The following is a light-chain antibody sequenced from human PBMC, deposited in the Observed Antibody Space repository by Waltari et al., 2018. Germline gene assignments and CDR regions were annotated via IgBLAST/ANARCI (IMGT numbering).Light chain of an antibody. Sequence: DIQMTQSPSSLSASVGDTVTITCRASQGISSYLNWFQQKPGKAPKLLIYGATTLQSGVPSRFSGSVSGTEFTLTISSLQPEDFAAYYCLQHNSYPISFGQGTKVEIK. CDR1: QGISSY. CDR3: LQHNSYPIS. CDR2: GAT. J-gene: IGKJ2*03. V-gene: IGKV1-17*01.